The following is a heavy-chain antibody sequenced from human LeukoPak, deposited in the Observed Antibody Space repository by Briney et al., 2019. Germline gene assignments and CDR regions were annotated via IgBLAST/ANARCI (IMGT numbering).Heavy chain of an antibody. CDR2: IIPILGIA. J-gene: IGHJ4*02. Sequence: SVKVSCKASGGTFSSYAISWVRQAPGQGLEWMGRIIPILGIANYAQKFQGRVTITADKSTSTAYMELSSLRSEDTAVYYCARGPQGGSCYDYWGQGTLVTVS. CDR1: GGTFSSYA. V-gene: IGHV1-69*04. D-gene: IGHD2-15*01. CDR3: ARGPQGGSCYDY.